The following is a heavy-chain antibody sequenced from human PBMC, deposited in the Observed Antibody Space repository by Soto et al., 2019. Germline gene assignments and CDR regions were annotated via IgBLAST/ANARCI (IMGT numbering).Heavy chain of an antibody. D-gene: IGHD1-26*01. CDR1: GGSFSGYY. CDR3: ARLDTAKVGATRPFDY. CDR2: INHSGST. Sequence: SETLSLTCAVYGGSFSGYYWSWIRQPPGKGLEWIGEINHSGSTNYNPSLKSRVTISVDTSKNQFSLKLSSVTAADTAVYYCARLDTAKVGATRPFDYWGQGTLGIVSS. V-gene: IGHV4-34*01. J-gene: IGHJ4*02.